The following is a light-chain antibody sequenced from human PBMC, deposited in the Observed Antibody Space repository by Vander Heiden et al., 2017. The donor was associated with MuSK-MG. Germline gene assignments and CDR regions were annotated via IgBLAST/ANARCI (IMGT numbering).Light chain of an antibody. V-gene: IGLV1-40*01. CDR3: QSYDSSLSGYV. Sequence: SVLTQPPSVSGAPGQRGTISCTGRISNIGAGYYVHWYQQLPGTAPKLLIYGNSNRPSGVPDRFSGSKSGTSASLAITGLQAEDEADYYCQSYDSSLSGYVFGTGTKVTVL. CDR2: GNS. CDR1: ISNIGAGYY. J-gene: IGLJ1*01.